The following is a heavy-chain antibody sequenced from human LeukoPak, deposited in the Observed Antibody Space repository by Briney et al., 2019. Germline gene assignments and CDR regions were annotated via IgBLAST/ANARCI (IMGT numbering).Heavy chain of an antibody. J-gene: IGHJ4*02. Sequence: ASVKVSCKASRYTXTGYYIHWVRQAPGQGLEWMGWINPNNGGTNYAQKFQGRVTMTRDTSISTAYMELSRLRSDDTAVYYCARGSPEHYYDSSGEIDYWGQGTLVTVSS. V-gene: IGHV1-2*02. CDR2: INPNNGGT. D-gene: IGHD3-22*01. CDR1: RYTXTGYY. CDR3: ARGSPEHYYDSSGEIDY.